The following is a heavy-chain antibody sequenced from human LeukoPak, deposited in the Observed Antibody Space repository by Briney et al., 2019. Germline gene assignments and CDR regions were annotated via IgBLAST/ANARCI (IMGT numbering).Heavy chain of an antibody. D-gene: IGHD2-2*01. J-gene: IGHJ6*03. CDR1: GFTFSSYS. V-gene: IGHV3-48*01. CDR3: ARDQPSILVPPAAIIYYYYMDA. CDR2: ISSSSSTI. Sequence: PGGSLRLSCAASGFTFSSYSMNWVRQAPGKGLEWVSYISSSSSTIYYADSVKGRFTISRDNAKNSLYLQMNSLRAEDTAVYYCARDQPSILVPPAAIIYYYYMDAWGKGTTVTVSS.